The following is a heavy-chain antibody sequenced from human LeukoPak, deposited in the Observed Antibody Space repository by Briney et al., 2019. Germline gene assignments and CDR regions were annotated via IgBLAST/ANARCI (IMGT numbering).Heavy chain of an antibody. Sequence: GGSLRLSCAASGFTFSSYGMHWVRQAPGKGLEWVASISYDGSDKYYADSVKGRFTISRDISKNTLFLQMSSLRAEDTAVYYCAKAVLAAADTMRIDCWGQGTLVTVSS. V-gene: IGHV3-30*18. D-gene: IGHD6-13*01. CDR2: ISYDGSDK. CDR3: AKAVLAAADTMRIDC. J-gene: IGHJ4*02. CDR1: GFTFSSYG.